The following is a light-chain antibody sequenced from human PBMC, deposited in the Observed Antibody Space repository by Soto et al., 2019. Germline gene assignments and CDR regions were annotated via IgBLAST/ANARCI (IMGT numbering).Light chain of an antibody. CDR1: ETINNY. Sequence: DIRMTQSPSSLSVSVGDGVTITCRASETINNYLNWYQQKPGRAPKLLIHAASTLQSGVPSRFSGSGYGTDFTLAISSLQPEDFATYDCQRSYTTPWTFGLGTRVEI. CDR3: QRSYTTPWT. CDR2: AAS. J-gene: IGKJ1*01. V-gene: IGKV1-39*01.